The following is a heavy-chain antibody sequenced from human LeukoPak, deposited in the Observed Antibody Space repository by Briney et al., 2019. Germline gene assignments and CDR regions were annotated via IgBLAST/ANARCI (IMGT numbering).Heavy chain of an antibody. V-gene: IGHV4-39*02. CDR2: IYYSGAT. CDR3: AREIVSSVES. D-gene: IGHD6-6*01. Sequence: SETLSLTCTVSGDSISNTRYHWGWIRQPPGKGLEWIGNIYYSGATYYNPSLKSRVTISVYTSRNHFSLKLSSVTAADTAVYHCAREIVSSVESWGQGRLVTVSS. CDR1: GDSISNTRYH. J-gene: IGHJ4*02.